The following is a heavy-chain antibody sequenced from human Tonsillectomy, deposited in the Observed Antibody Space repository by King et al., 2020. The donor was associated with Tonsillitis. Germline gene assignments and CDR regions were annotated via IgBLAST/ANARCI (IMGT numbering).Heavy chain of an antibody. Sequence: VQLQESGPGLVKPSETLSLTCTVSGGSFSSFYWSWIRQPPGKGLEWIGYIYYSGSTNYNPSLKSRVTISVDTSKNQFSLKLNSVTAADTAVYYCARGKSWVWGDGYYYYYMDVWGKGTTVTVSS. D-gene: IGHD3-16*01. V-gene: IGHV4-59*08. CDR1: GGSFSSFY. J-gene: IGHJ6*03. CDR3: ARGKSWVWGDGYYYYYMDV. CDR2: IYYSGST.